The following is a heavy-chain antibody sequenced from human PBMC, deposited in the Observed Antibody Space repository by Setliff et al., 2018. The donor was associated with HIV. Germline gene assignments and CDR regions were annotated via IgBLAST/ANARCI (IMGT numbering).Heavy chain of an antibody. Sequence: ASVKVSCKASGYTFTSYRISWVRQAPGRGLEWMAWINVGNGNTKTARKFQGRVALTTDTSTSTAHMELRNQRSDDTAVYYCARDSGMAVVGTWRRLDPWGQGTLVTVSS. D-gene: IGHD6-19*01. V-gene: IGHV1-18*01. J-gene: IGHJ5*02. CDR3: ARDSGMAVVGTWRRLDP. CDR2: INVGNGNT. CDR1: GYTFTSYR.